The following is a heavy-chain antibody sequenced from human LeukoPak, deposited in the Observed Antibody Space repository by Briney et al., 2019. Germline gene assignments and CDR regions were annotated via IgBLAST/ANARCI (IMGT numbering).Heavy chain of an antibody. CDR3: AKVRGASISHGLGPFDLGNY. Sequence: QPGGSLRLSCAASGFTFSSYAMSWVRQAPGKGLEWVSAISGSGGSTYYADSVKGRFTISRDNSKNTLYLQMNSLRAEDTAVYYCAKVRGASISHGLGPFDLGNYWGQGTLVTVSS. J-gene: IGHJ4*02. CDR2: ISGSGGST. CDR1: GFTFSSYA. V-gene: IGHV3-23*01. D-gene: IGHD3/OR15-3a*01.